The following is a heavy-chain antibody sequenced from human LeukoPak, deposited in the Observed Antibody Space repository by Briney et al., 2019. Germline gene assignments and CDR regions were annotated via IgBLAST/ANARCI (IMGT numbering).Heavy chain of an antibody. Sequence: SVKVSCKASGGTFSSYAISWVRQAPGQGLEWMGGIIPIFGTANYAQKFQGRVTITADKSTSTAYMELSSLRSEDTAVYYCAKDLYYDSSGYGPILDYWGQGTLVTVSS. V-gene: IGHV1-69*06. J-gene: IGHJ4*02. CDR3: AKDLYYDSSGYGPILDY. D-gene: IGHD3-22*01. CDR2: IIPIFGTA. CDR1: GGTFSSYA.